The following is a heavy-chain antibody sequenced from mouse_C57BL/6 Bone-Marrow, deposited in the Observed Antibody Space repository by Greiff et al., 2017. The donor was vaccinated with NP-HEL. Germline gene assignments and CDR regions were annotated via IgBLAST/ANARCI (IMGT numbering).Heavy chain of an antibody. CDR1: GFTFSSYG. J-gene: IGHJ2*01. Sequence: DVMLVESGGDLVKPGGSLKLSCEASGFTFSSYGMSWVRQTPDKRLEWVATISSGSSYTYYPDSVKGRFTISRDNAKNTRYLQMSTLKSEDTAMYYCARHITTVVADFDYWGQGPTLTVSS. CDR2: ISSGSSYT. CDR3: ARHITTVVADFDY. D-gene: IGHD1-1*01. V-gene: IGHV5-6*02.